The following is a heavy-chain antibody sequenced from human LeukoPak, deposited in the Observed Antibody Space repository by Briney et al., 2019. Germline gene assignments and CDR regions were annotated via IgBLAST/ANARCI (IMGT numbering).Heavy chain of an antibody. CDR1: GFTVSSNY. CDR2: IYSGGST. CDR3: ARDRMVVAATGRSDYYGMDV. J-gene: IGHJ6*02. Sequence: PGGSLRLSCAASGFTVSSNYMSWVRQAPGKGLEWVSVIYSGGSTYYADSVKGRFTISRDNSKNALYLQMNSLRAEDTAVYYCARDRMVVAATGRSDYYGMDVWGQGTTVTVSS. D-gene: IGHD2-15*01. V-gene: IGHV3-66*01.